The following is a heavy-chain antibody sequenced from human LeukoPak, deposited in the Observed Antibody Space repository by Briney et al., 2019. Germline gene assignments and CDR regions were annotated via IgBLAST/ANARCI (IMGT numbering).Heavy chain of an antibody. Sequence: GGSLRLSCAASGFTFSSYAMSWVRQAPGEGLEWVSAISGSGGSTYYADSVKGRFTISRDNSKNTLYLQMNSLRAEDTAVYYCAKALGVRGVFDYWGQGTLVTASS. CDR1: GFTFSSYA. J-gene: IGHJ4*02. CDR3: AKALGVRGVFDY. CDR2: ISGSGGST. V-gene: IGHV3-23*01. D-gene: IGHD3-10*01.